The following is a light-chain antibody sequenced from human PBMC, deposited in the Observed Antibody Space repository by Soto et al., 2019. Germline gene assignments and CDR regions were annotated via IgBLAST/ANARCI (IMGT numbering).Light chain of an antibody. CDR2: DVS. Sequence: QSVLTQPASVSGSPGQSITISCTGTSSDVGAYNYVSWYQQHPGKAPKLMIYDVSNRPSGVSNRFSGSESGNTASLTISGLQAKDEADYYCSSYTSSNTYVFGTGTKVTVL. V-gene: IGLV2-14*03. CDR1: SSDVGAYNY. J-gene: IGLJ1*01. CDR3: SSYTSSNTYV.